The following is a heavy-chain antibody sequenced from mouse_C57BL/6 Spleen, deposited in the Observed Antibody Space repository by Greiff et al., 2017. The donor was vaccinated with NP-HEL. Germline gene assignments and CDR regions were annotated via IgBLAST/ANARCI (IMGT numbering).Heavy chain of an antibody. CDR3: ARAYYGYDAGLFAY. J-gene: IGHJ3*01. V-gene: IGHV1-81*01. CDR2: IYPRSGNT. D-gene: IGHD2-2*01. CDR1: GYTFTSYG. Sequence: VQLQQSGAELARPGASVKLSCKASGYTFTSYGISWVKQRTGQGLEWIGEIYPRSGNTYYNEKFKGKATLTADKSSSTAYMELRSLTSEDSAVYFCARAYYGYDAGLFAYWGQGTLVTVSA.